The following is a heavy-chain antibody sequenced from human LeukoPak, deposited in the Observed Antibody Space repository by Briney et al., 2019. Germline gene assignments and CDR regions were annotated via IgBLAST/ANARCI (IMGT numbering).Heavy chain of an antibody. D-gene: IGHD6-13*01. CDR2: IHYSGHT. J-gene: IGHJ4*02. CDR1: GGSISNYY. Sequence: SETLSLTCSVSGGSISNYYWSWIRQPPGKGLEWIAYIHYSGHTNYNPSLKSRVTISLDTSKNQFSLKLTSVTAADTALYYCARQQLPDGTYYFDYWGQGTLVTVSS. CDR3: ARQQLPDGTYYFDY. V-gene: IGHV4-59*01.